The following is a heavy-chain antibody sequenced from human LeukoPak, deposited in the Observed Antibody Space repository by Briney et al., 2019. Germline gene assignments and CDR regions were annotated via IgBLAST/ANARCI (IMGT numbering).Heavy chain of an antibody. Sequence: ASVNVSCKASGYSFTKYDMNWVRQAPGQGLEWRGWINTNTGNPTYAQGFTGRFVFSLDTSVSTAYLQINSLKAEDTAVYYCARNNADGEGRFGDWGQGTLVTVSS. D-gene: IGHD3-10*01. CDR3: ARNNADGEGRFGD. V-gene: IGHV7-4-1*02. CDR1: GYSFTKYD. CDR2: INTNTGNP. J-gene: IGHJ4*02.